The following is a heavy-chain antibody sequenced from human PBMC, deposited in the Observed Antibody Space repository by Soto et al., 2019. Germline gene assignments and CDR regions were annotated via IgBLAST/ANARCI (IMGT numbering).Heavy chain of an antibody. V-gene: IGHV1-69*12. CDR3: ASESRYCSGGSCYFLPGIDY. J-gene: IGHJ4*02. Sequence: QVQLVQSGAEVKKPGSSVKVSCKASGGTFSSYAISWVRQAPGQGLEWMGGIIPIFGTANYAQKFQGRVTITADESTSTAYMERRSLRSEDTAVCYGASESRYCSGGSCYFLPGIDYWGQGTLVTVSS. CDR2: IIPIFGTA. CDR1: GGTFSSYA. D-gene: IGHD2-15*01.